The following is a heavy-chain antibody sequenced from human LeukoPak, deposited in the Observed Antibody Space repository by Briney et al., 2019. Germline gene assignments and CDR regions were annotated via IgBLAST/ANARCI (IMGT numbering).Heavy chain of an antibody. J-gene: IGHJ4*02. Sequence: ASVKVSCKASGYTFTGYYMHWVRQAPGQGLEWMGRINPNSGGTNYAQKFQGRVTMTRDTSISTAYMELSRLRSDDTAVSYCAREGYCSGGSCYQHWGQGTLVTVSS. D-gene: IGHD2-15*01. CDR3: AREGYCSGGSCYQH. V-gene: IGHV1-2*06. CDR2: INPNSGGT. CDR1: GYTFTGYY.